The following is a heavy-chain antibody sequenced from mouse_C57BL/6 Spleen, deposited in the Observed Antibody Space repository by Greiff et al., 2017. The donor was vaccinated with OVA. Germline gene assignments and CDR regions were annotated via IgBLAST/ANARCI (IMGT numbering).Heavy chain of an antibody. CDR2: IYPGSGST. CDR1: GYTFTSYW. Sequence: QVQLQQPGAELVKPGASVKMSCKASGYTFTSYWITWVKQRPGQGLEWIGDIYPGSGSTNYNEKFKSKATLTVDTSSSTAYMQLSSLTSEDSAVYYCARASSGYGDAMDYWGQGTSVTVSS. D-gene: IGHD3-2*02. J-gene: IGHJ4*01. CDR3: ARASSGYGDAMDY. V-gene: IGHV1-55*01.